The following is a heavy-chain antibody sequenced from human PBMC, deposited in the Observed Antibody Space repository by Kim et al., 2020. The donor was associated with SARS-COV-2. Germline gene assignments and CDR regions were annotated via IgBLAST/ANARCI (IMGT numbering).Heavy chain of an antibody. D-gene: IGHD1-1*01. CDR3: ARGIGQLERRWPTGTYYYYYYGMDV. V-gene: IGHV3-66*02. CDR1: GFTVSSNY. CDR2: IYSGGST. J-gene: IGHJ6*02. Sequence: GGSLRLSCAASGFTVSSNYMSWVRQAPGKGLEWVSVIYSGGSTYYADSVKGRFTISRDNSKNTLYLQMNSLRAEDTAVYYCARGIGQLERRWPTGTYYYYYYGMDVWGQGTTVTVSS.